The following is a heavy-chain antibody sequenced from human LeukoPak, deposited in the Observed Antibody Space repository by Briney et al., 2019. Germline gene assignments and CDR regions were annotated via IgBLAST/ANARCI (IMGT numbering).Heavy chain of an antibody. CDR2: ISGSVGSA. CDR3: AKDPGAPRKCVCYIP. CDR1: GSRFGSFA. D-gene: IGHD3-16*02. J-gene: IGHJ5*02. V-gene: IGHV3-23*01. Sequence: PGGSLRLSCAASGSRFGSFAMSWVRQGPREGLEWVSAISGSVGSAYYADSVKGRFTLYRDNSKNTLYLQMNGLRAEDTAGYLCAKDPGAPRKCVCYIPWGQGALVAVSS.